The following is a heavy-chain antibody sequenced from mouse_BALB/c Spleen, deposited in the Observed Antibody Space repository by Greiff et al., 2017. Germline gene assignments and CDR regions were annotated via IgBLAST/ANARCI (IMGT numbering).Heavy chain of an antibody. Sequence: DVKLVESGGGLVQPGGSRKLSCAASGFTFSSFGMHWVRQAPEKGLEWVAYISSGSSTIYYADTVKGRFTISRDNPKNTLFLQMTSLRSEDTAMYYCARSGSYLYYFDYWGQGTTLTVSS. CDR3: ARSGSYLYYFDY. D-gene: IGHD3-1*01. J-gene: IGHJ2*01. V-gene: IGHV5-17*02. CDR1: GFTFSSFG. CDR2: ISSGSSTI.